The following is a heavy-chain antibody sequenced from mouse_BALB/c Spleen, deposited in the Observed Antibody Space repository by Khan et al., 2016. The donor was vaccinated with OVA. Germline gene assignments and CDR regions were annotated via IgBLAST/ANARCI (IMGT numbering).Heavy chain of an antibody. CDR2: IYYSGTV. J-gene: IGHJ1*01. CDR1: GISITSGNYR. D-gene: IGHD2-13*01. CDR3: GLDYCCLYWVFDV. Sequence: EVQLQESGPGLVKPSQTVSLTCTVTGISITSGNYRWSWIRQFPGNKLEWIGNIYYSGTVTYNPSLTSRTTITRDTSKNKFFLEMNSLTAEDTATFYLGLDYCCLYWVFDVWGAGTTVTVSS. V-gene: IGHV3-5*02.